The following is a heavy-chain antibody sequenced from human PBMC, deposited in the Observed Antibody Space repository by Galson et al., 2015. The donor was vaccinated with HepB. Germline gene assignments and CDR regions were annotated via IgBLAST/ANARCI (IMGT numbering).Heavy chain of an antibody. V-gene: IGHV1-18*04. CDR2: ISAYNGNT. CDR3: ARGSGIAAAGTGFWVY. J-gene: IGHJ4*02. D-gene: IGHD6-13*01. CDR1: GGTFTSYG. Sequence: SVKVSCKASGGTFTSYGISWVRQAPGQGLEWMGWISAYNGNTNYAQKLQGRVTMTTDTSTSTAYMELRSLRSDDTAVHYCARGSGIAAAGTGFWVYWGQGTLVTVSS.